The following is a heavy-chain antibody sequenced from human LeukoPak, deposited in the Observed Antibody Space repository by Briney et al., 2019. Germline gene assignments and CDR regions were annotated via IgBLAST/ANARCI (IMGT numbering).Heavy chain of an antibody. CDR1: GFTFSSYG. CDR3: AKDGEYSSSSDY. D-gene: IGHD6-6*01. V-gene: IGHV3-23*01. Sequence: PGGSLRLSCAASGFTFSSYGMSWVRQAPGKGLEWVSAISGSGGSTYYADSVKGRFTISRDNSKNTLYLQMNSLRAEDTAVYYCAKDGEYSSSSDYWGQGTLVTVSS. J-gene: IGHJ4*02. CDR2: ISGSGGST.